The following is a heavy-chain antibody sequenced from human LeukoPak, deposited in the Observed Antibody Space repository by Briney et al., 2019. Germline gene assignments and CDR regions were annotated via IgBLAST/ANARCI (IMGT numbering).Heavy chain of an antibody. Sequence: TGGSLRLSCAASGFTFSSYAMHWVRQAPGKGLEWVAVISYDGSNKYYADSGKGRFTISRDNSKNTLYLQMNSLRAEDTAVYYCARASYSSSRPYFDYWGQGTLVTVSS. J-gene: IGHJ4*02. D-gene: IGHD6-13*01. CDR2: ISYDGSNK. V-gene: IGHV3-30-3*01. CDR1: GFTFSSYA. CDR3: ARASYSSSRPYFDY.